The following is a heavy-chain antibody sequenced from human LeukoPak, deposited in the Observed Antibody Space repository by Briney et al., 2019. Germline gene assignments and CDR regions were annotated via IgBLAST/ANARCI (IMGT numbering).Heavy chain of an antibody. J-gene: IGHJ6*03. V-gene: IGHV1-69*06. CDR2: IIPVFGTA. CDR1: GYTFTGYY. Sequence: GASVKVSCKASGYTFTGYYIQWVRQAPGQGLEWMGGIIPVFGTANYAQKFQGRVTITADKSTSTAYMELSSLRSEDTAVYYCASGPRPGGYYYYYMDVWGKGSTVTVSS. D-gene: IGHD3/OR15-3a*01. CDR3: ASGPRPGGYYYYYMDV.